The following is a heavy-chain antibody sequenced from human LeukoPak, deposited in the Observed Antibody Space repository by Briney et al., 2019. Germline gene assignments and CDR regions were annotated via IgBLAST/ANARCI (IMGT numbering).Heavy chain of an antibody. CDR1: GFTFSSYS. CDR3: ARDLYCTGGTCYRAFDI. CDR2: NT. Sequence: GGSLRLSCAASGFTFSSYSMHWVRQAPGKGLEWVAFNTNYADSVKGRFTISRDNSKDTLYLQMNSLRTEDTAMYYCARDLYCTGGTCYRAFDIWGQGTMVTVSS. J-gene: IGHJ3*02. V-gene: IGHV3-33*08. D-gene: IGHD2-15*01.